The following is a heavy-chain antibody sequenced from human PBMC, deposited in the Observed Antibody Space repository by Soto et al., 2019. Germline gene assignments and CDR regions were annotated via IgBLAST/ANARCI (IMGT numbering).Heavy chain of an antibody. CDR1: GFTFSSYG. D-gene: IGHD1-7*01. CDR2: IWYDGSNK. CDR3: ARAGIEVQLELRVYYGMDV. V-gene: IGHV3-33*01. J-gene: IGHJ6*02. Sequence: QVQLVESGGGVVQPGRSLRLSCAASGFTFSSYGMHWVRQAPGKGLEWVAVIWYDGSNKYYADSVKGRFTISRDNSKNTLYLQMNSLRAEDTAVYYCARAGIEVQLELRVYYGMDVWGQGTTVTVSS.